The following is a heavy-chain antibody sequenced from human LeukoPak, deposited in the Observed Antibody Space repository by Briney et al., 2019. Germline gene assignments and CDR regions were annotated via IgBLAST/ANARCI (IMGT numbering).Heavy chain of an antibody. V-gene: IGHV3-30*02. D-gene: IGHD3-9*01. CDR1: GFTFSSYG. CDR2: IRYDGSNK. Sequence: GGSLRLSCGASGFTFSSYGMHWVRQAPGKGLEWVAFIRYDGSNKYYADSAKGRFTISRDNSKNTLYLQMNSLRAEDTAVYYCAKGSNFDWLSYADYWGQGTLVTVSS. J-gene: IGHJ4*02. CDR3: AKGSNFDWLSYADY.